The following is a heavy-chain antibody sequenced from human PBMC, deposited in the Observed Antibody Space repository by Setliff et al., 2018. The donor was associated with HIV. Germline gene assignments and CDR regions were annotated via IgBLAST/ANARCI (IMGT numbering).Heavy chain of an antibody. J-gene: IGHJ4*02. CDR1: GGSFSGYF. D-gene: IGHD3-22*01. Sequence: SETLSLTCAVYGGSFSGYFWTWIRQPPGKGLEWIGEINHSGTTNYSPSLKSRVAISVEMSKNQFSLKLSSVTAADTAVYYCARALGYYYDSSGYVDYWGQGTLVTVSS. CDR3: ARALGYYYDSSGYVDY. V-gene: IGHV4-34*01. CDR2: INHSGTT.